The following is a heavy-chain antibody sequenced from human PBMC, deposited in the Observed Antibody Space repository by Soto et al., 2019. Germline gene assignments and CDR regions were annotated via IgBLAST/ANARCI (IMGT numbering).Heavy chain of an antibody. Sequence: SETLSLTCTVSGGSITGYYWSWIRQPPGKGPEWIGNIHYSGSTNYNPSLKSRVTISVDTSKNQFSLRLSSVTAAETAVYYCVSHSYYSNPLRFDPWSQGTLVPVSS. CDR2: IHYSGST. V-gene: IGHV4-59*08. CDR3: VSHSYYSNPLRFDP. CDR1: GGSITGYY. J-gene: IGHJ5*02. D-gene: IGHD4-4*01.